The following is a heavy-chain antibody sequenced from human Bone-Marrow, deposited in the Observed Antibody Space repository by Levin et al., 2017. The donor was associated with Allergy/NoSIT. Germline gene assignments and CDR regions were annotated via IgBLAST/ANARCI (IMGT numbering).Heavy chain of an antibody. D-gene: IGHD2-2*01. Sequence: SETLSLTCTVSGGSISSSSYYWGWIRQPPGKGLEWIGSIYYSGSTYYNPSLKSRVTISVDTSKNQFSLKRSSVTAADTAVYYCARHLRWGFVVVPAAKRSSSSTEFDYWGQGTLVTVSS. J-gene: IGHJ4*02. CDR3: ARHLRWGFVVVPAAKRSSSSTEFDY. V-gene: IGHV4-39*01. CDR1: GGSISSSSYY. CDR2: IYYSGST.